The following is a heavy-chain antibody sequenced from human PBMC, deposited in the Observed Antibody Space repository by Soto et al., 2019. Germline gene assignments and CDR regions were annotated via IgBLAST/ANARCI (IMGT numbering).Heavy chain of an antibody. CDR2: IIPIFGTA. CDR1: GGTFSSYA. D-gene: IGHD2-2*01. Sequence: SVKVSCKASGGTFSSYAISLVRQAPGQGLEWMGGIIPIFGTANYAQKFQGRVTITADESTSTAYMELSSLRSEDTAVYYCAREGYCISTSCYAVYYYGMDVWGQGTTVTVSS. J-gene: IGHJ6*02. CDR3: AREGYCISTSCYAVYYYGMDV. V-gene: IGHV1-69*13.